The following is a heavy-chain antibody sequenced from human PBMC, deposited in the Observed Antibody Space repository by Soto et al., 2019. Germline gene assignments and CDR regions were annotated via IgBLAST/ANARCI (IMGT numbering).Heavy chain of an antibody. V-gene: IGHV1-46*01. CDR2: INPSGGST. CDR1: GYTSTSYY. Sequence: ASVKVSCKASGYTSTSYYMHWVRQAPGQGLEWMGIINPSGGSTSYAQKFQGRVTMTRDTSTSTVYMELSSLRSEDTAVYYCARDVVYYYDSSGYYSSGMDVWGQGTTVTVSS. CDR3: ARDVVYYYDSSGYYSSGMDV. D-gene: IGHD3-22*01. J-gene: IGHJ6*02.